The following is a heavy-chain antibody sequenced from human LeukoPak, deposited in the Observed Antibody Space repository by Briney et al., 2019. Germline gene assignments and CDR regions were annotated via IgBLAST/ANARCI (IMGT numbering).Heavy chain of an antibody. J-gene: IGHJ4*02. Sequence: GGSLRLSCAASGFSVSSTYMSWVRQAPGKGLEWVSVIYSGGSTYYADSVKGRFTISRDNSKNTLYLQMNSLRAEDTAVYYCARGYGYYDSSGYQYTAPFDYWGQGTLVTVSS. CDR1: GFSVSSTY. CDR3: ARGYGYYDSSGYQYTAPFDY. D-gene: IGHD3-22*01. V-gene: IGHV3-53*01. CDR2: IYSGGST.